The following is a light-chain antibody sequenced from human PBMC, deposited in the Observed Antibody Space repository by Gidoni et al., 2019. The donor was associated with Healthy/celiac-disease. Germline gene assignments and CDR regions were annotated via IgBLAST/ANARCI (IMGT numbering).Light chain of an antibody. CDR2: DAS. V-gene: IGKV3-11*01. Sequence: EILLSQSPATLSLSPGERATLSCRASQSVSSYLAWYQQKPGQAPRLLIYDASNRATGIPARFSGSGSGTDFTLTISSLEPEDFAVYYCQQRSNWPRPLTFGGGTKVEIK. J-gene: IGKJ4*01. CDR3: QQRSNWPRPLT. CDR1: QSVSSY.